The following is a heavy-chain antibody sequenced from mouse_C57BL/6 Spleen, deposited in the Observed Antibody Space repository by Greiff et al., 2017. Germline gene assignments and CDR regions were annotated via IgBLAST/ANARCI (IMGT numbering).Heavy chain of an antibody. V-gene: IGHV1-55*01. CDR2: IYPGSGST. Sequence: QVQLKQPGAELVKPGASVKMSCKASGYTFTSYWITWVKQRPGQGLEWIGDIYPGSGSTNYNEKFKSKATLTVDTSSSTAYMQLSSLTSEDSAVYYCARAFDGYYDFDYWGQGTTLTVSS. CDR1: GYTFTSYW. D-gene: IGHD2-3*01. CDR3: ARAFDGYYDFDY. J-gene: IGHJ2*01.